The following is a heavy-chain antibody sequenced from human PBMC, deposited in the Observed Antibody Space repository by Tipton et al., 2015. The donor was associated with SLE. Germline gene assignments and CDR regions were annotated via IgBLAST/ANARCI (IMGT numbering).Heavy chain of an antibody. J-gene: IGHJ5*02. V-gene: IGHV4-34*01. CDR3: ARQGPIAAARGNWFDP. Sequence: TLSLTCAVYSGSFSGYYWGWIRQPPGKGLEWIGSIYYSGSTYYNPSLKSRVTISVDTSKNQFSLKLSSVTAADTAVYYCARQGPIAAARGNWFDPWGQGTLVTVSS. D-gene: IGHD6-13*01. CDR2: IYYSGST. CDR1: SGSFSGYY.